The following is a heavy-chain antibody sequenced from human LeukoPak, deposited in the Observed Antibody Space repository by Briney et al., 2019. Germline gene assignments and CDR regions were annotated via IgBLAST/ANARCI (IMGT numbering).Heavy chain of an antibody. CDR3: ARGVALEY. Sequence: SETLSLTCTVSGGSISSSSYYWGWIRQPPGKGLEWIGSIYYSGSTYYNPSLKSRVTISVDTSKNQFSLKLSSVTAADTAVYYCARGVALEYWGQGTLVTVSS. CDR2: IYYSGST. J-gene: IGHJ4*02. V-gene: IGHV4-39*01. CDR1: GGSISSSSYY.